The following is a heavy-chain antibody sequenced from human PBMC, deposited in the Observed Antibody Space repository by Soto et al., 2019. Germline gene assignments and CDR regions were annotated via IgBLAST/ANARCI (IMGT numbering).Heavy chain of an antibody. D-gene: IGHD3-3*01. J-gene: IGHJ4*02. CDR3: ARLPRYFTIFGAAEPD. V-gene: IGHV5-51*01. CDR1: GYSFTSYW. Sequence: GESLKISCKGSGYSFTSYWIGWVRQMPGKGLEWMGIIYPGDSDTRYSPSFQGQVTISADKSISTAYLQWSSLKASDTAMYYCARLPRYFTIFGAAEPDWGQGTLVTVAS. CDR2: IYPGDSDT.